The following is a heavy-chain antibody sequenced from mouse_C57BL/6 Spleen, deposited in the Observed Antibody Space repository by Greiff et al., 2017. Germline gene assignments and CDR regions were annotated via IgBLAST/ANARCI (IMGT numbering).Heavy chain of an antibody. Sequence: VQLQQSGAELVRPGASVKLSCTASGFNIKDDYMHWVKQRPEQGLEWIGWIDPENGDTEYASKFQGKATITADTSSNTAYLQLSSLTSEDTAFYYCTTSPGAYWGQGTLVTVSA. J-gene: IGHJ3*01. CDR2: IDPENGDT. CDR1: GFNIKDDY. CDR3: TTSPGAY. V-gene: IGHV14-4*01.